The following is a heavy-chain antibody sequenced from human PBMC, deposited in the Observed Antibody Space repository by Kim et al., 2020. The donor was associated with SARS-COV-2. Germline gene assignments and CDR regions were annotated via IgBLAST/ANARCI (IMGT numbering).Heavy chain of an antibody. D-gene: IGHD3-22*01. CDR2: ISYDGSNK. CDR3: ARENIGYYSGFDY. CDR1: GFTFSSYA. V-gene: IGHV3-30*04. Sequence: GGSLRLSCAASGFTFSSYAMHWVRQAPGKGLEWVAVISYDGSNKYYADSVKGRFTISRDNSKNTLYLQMNSLRAEDTAVYYCARENIGYYSGFDYWGQGTLVTASS. J-gene: IGHJ4*02.